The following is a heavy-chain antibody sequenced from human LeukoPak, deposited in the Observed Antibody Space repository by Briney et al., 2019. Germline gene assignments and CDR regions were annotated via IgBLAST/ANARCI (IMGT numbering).Heavy chain of an antibody. CDR3: AVSGVDTAMATDY. CDR1: GGSISSYY. J-gene: IGHJ4*02. Sequence: SETLSLTCTVSGGSISSYYWSCIRQPPGKGLEWIGYIYTSGSTNYNPSLKSRVTISVDTSKNQFSLKLSSVTAADTAVYYCAVSGVDTAMATDYWGQGTLVTVSS. CDR2: IYTSGST. D-gene: IGHD5-18*01. V-gene: IGHV4-4*09.